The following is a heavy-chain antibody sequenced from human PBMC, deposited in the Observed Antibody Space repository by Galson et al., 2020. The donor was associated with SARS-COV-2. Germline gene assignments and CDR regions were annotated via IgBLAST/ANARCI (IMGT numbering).Heavy chain of an antibody. V-gene: IGHV3-30*18. Sequence: GESLKISCAASGFTFSSYGMHWVRQAPGKGLEWVAVISYDGSNKYYVDSVKGRFTISRDNSKNTLYLQMNSLRAEDTAVYYCAKDETFYYYDSSGPLDYWGQGTLVTVSS. CDR1: GFTFSSYG. D-gene: IGHD3-22*01. CDR3: AKDETFYYYDSSGPLDY. CDR2: ISYDGSNK. J-gene: IGHJ4*02.